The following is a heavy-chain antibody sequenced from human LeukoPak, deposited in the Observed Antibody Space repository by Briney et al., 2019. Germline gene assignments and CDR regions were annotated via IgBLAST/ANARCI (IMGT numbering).Heavy chain of an antibody. J-gene: IGHJ4*02. CDR1: GFTFSSYR. D-gene: IGHD3-22*01. Sequence: GGSLRLSCAASGFTFSSYRMNWVRQAPGKGLEWVSYISSSSITIHYADSVKGRFTISRDNAKNSLYLQMNSLRAEDTAVYYCARDSDSSGYCDYWGQGTLVTVSS. CDR3: ARDSDSSGYCDY. V-gene: IGHV3-48*01. CDR2: ISSSSITI.